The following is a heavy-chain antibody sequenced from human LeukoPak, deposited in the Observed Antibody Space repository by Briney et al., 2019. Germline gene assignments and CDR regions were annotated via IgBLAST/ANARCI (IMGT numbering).Heavy chain of an antibody. D-gene: IGHD3-3*01. CDR1: GFTFSSYA. J-gene: IGHJ3*02. CDR2: ISGSGGST. CDR3: AKDLYYDFWSGYSACAFDI. Sequence: GGSLRLSCAASGFTFSSYAMIWVRQAPGKGLEWVSAISGSGGSTYYADSVKGRFTIPRDNSKNTLYLQMDSLRAEDTAVYYCAKDLYYDFWSGYSACAFDIWGQGTMVTVSS. V-gene: IGHV3-23*01.